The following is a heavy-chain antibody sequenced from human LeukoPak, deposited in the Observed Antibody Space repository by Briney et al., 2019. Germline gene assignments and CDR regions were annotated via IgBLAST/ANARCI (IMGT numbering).Heavy chain of an antibody. CDR1: GISLSNYA. V-gene: IGHV3-23*01. D-gene: IGHD3-16*01. J-gene: IGHJ6*03. CDR2: ISERGGST. Sequence: GGSLRLSCVVSGISLSNYAMTWVRQAPGKGLEWVSYISERGGSTTYADSVKGRFTISRDTSLNTLYLQMSSLRAEDTALYYCAKDGSWGDYYFYFYIDVWGKGTTVTVSS. CDR3: AKDGSWGDYYFYFYIDV.